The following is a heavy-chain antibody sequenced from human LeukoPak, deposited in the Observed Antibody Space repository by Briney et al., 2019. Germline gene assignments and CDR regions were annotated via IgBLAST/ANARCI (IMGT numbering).Heavy chain of an antibody. D-gene: IGHD6-6*01. Sequence: QPGVSLRLSCAASGFTVNSNYMSWVRQAPGKGLEWVSLIYTGGSTYYADSVKGRFTISRDNSKNTLYLQMNSLRPEDTAVYYCARGVGKVAASVFGGYTMDVWGQGTTVTVSS. J-gene: IGHJ6*02. V-gene: IGHV3-66*02. CDR2: IYTGGST. CDR3: ARGVGKVAASVFGGYTMDV. CDR1: GFTVNSNY.